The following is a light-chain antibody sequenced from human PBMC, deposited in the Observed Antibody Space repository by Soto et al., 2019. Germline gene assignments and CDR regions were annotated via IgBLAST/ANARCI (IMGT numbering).Light chain of an antibody. CDR2: EVT. CDR3: SSYAGHNNYV. CDR1: SSDIGGHNY. V-gene: IGLV2-8*01. J-gene: IGLJ1*01. Sequence: QSVPTQPPSASGSPGQSVTISCTGTSSDIGGHNYVSWYQHHPGKAPKLIIYEVTKRPSGVPDRFSGSKSGNTASLTVSGLQTEDEADYYCSSYAGHNNYVFATGTKVTVL.